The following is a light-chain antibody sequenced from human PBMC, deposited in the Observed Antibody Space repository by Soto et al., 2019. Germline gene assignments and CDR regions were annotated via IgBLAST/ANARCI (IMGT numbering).Light chain of an antibody. CDR3: QHYTSYCRT. CDR1: QSISSW. J-gene: IGKJ1*01. CDR2: DAS. V-gene: IGKV1-5*01. Sequence: IPMTKSPSTLSASVGDRVTIPCRASQSISSWLAWYQQKPGKAPKLLIYDASSLESGVPSRFSGSGSGTEFTLTICCLQPDDFVPYYCQHYTSYCRTFAEGTKLDI.